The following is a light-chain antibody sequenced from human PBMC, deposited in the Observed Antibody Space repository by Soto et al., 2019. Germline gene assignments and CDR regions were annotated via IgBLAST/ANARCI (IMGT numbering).Light chain of an antibody. Sequence: QSALTQPASVSGSPGQSITISCTGTSSDVGGYNYVSWYQQQPGKAPKLMIYDVSNRPSGVSNRFSGSKSGNTASLTISGLHAEDEADYYCSSYTSRSTLVVFGGGTKLTVL. V-gene: IGLV2-14*01. J-gene: IGLJ2*01. CDR2: DVS. CDR3: SSYTSRSTLVV. CDR1: SSDVGGYNY.